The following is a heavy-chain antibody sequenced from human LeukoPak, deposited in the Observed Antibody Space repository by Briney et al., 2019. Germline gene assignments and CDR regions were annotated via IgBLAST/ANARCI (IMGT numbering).Heavy chain of an antibody. J-gene: IGHJ6*03. D-gene: IGHD2-2*02. CDR2: VDPEDGET. CDR3: ATAGYCSSTSCYTEDYYYYMDV. Sequence: ASVKVSCKVSGYTLTELSMHWVQQAPGKGLEWMGLVDPEDGETIYAEKFQGRVTITADTSTDTAYMELSSLRSEDTAVYYCATAGYCSSTSCYTEDYYYYMDVWGKGTTVTVSS. CDR1: GYTLTELS. V-gene: IGHV1-24*01.